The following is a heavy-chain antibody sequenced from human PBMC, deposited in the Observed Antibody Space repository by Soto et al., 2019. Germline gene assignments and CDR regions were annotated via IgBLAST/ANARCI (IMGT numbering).Heavy chain of an antibody. CDR1: GFTFDDYT. CDR2: ISWDGGST. J-gene: IGHJ4*02. D-gene: IGHD6-19*01. CDR3: AKDIAGSGWYSLVY. Sequence: EVQLVESGGVVVQPGGSLRLSCAASGFTFDDYTMHWVRQAPGKGLEWLSLISWDGGSTYYADSAKGRFTISRDNSKNSLFLQMNSLRAEDTALYDCAKDIAGSGWYSLVYWGQGTLVTVSS. V-gene: IGHV3-43*01.